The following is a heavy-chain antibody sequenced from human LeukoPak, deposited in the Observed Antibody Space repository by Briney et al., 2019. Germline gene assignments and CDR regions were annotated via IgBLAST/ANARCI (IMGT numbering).Heavy chain of an antibody. J-gene: IGHJ4*02. CDR1: GYSISSGYY. Sequence: PSETLSLTCTVSGYSISSGYYWGWIRQPPGKGLEYIGSIYHSGSTYYNPSLKSRVTISVDTSKNQFSLKLSSVTAADTAVYYCARRPSSMVRGSKGFDYWGQGTLVTVSS. CDR2: IYHSGST. D-gene: IGHD3-10*01. CDR3: ARRPSSMVRGSKGFDY. V-gene: IGHV4-38-2*02.